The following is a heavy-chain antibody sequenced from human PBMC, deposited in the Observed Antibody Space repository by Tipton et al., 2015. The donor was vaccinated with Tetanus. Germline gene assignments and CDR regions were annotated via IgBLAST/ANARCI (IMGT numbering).Heavy chain of an antibody. CDR2: IYYSGST. J-gene: IGHJ4*02. V-gene: IGHV4-31*03. CDR3: ARDQARGARGWNYFDY. CDR1: GGSISSGGYY. Sequence: LVKPTQTLSLTCTVSGGSISSGGYYWSWIRQHPGKGLEWIGDIYYSGSTYYNPSLKSRVTISVDTSKNQFSRKVNSVTAADTAVYYCARDQARGARGWNYFDYWGQGTLVTGSS. D-gene: IGHD1-26*01.